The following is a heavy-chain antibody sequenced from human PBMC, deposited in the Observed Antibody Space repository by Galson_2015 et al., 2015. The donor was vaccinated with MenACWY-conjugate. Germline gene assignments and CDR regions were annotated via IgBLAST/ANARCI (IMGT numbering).Heavy chain of an antibody. CDR2: IKQDGSEK. V-gene: IGHV3-7*03. D-gene: IGHD6-13*01. Sequence: SLRLSCAASGFTFSSYWMSWVRQAPGKGLEWVANIKQDGSEKYYVDSVKGRFTISRDNAKNSLYLQMNSLRAEDTAVYYCARGGGSSSWYYYYYGMDVWGQGTTVTVSS. CDR3: ARGGGSSSWYYYYYGMDV. J-gene: IGHJ6*02. CDR1: GFTFSSYW.